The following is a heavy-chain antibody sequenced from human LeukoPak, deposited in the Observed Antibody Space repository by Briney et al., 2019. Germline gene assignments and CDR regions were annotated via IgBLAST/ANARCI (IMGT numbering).Heavy chain of an antibody. Sequence: PGGSLRLSCAASGFTFSTYNMNWVRQAPGRGLEWVSYISSTSSSIFYADSEKGRFTISRDNAKKSLYLQMQGLRAEDTAMYYCARGGCGGDCLGWLDPWGQGTLVTVSS. D-gene: IGHD2-21*01. CDR1: GFTFSTYN. J-gene: IGHJ5*02. V-gene: IGHV3-48*01. CDR3: ARGGCGGDCLGWLDP. CDR2: ISSTSSSI.